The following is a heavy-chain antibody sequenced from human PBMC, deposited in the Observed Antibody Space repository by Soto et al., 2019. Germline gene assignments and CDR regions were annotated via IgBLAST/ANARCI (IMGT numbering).Heavy chain of an antibody. V-gene: IGHV3-11*01. CDR2: ISGTGGIM. CDR1: GLTFSHYY. D-gene: IGHD2-2*01. Sequence: QVQLVESGGGLVQPGGSLRLSCAASGLTFSHYYMSWIRQAPGKGLEWISYISGTGGIMHYADSVKGRFTISRDNAKDSMYLQMNSLRAEDTAVYYCVSYCSSTSCSFGAYDFWGQGTLVTVSS. CDR3: VSYCSSTSCSFGAYDF. J-gene: IGHJ4*02.